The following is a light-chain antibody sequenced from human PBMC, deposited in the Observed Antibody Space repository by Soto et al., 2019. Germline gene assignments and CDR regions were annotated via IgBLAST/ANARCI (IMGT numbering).Light chain of an antibody. Sequence: VLTQPPSASGTPGRRVVISCSGSSSNIGSNTVNWYQQLPGTAPKLLIYSNNHRPSGVPDRFSGSKSGTSASLAISGLQSDDEADYYCAAWDDSLNGYVFATGTKVTAL. V-gene: IGLV1-44*01. CDR3: AAWDDSLNGYV. J-gene: IGLJ1*01. CDR1: SSNIGSNT. CDR2: SNN.